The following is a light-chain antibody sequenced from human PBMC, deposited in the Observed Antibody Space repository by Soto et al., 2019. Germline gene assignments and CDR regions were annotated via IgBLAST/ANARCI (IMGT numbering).Light chain of an antibody. CDR1: QSLGIW. J-gene: IGKJ1*01. CDR3: QEYNSYSGT. Sequence: IHMTHSPSTLSASLGYRFTITFRASQSLGIWLVWHQQKPGKAPKLLIYDASTLKSGVPSRFSGSGSGTKFTLTISSLQPDDFATYYCQEYNSYSGTFGQGTKVDI. CDR2: DAS. V-gene: IGKV1-5*01.